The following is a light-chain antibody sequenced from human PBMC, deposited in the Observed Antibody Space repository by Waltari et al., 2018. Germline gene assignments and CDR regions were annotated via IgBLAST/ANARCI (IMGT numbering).Light chain of an antibody. CDR1: SSDVGGYNY. Sequence: QSALTQPASVSGYPGQSNTISCTGTSSDVGGYNYVSWYQQYPAKAPKLMIYDVSKRPSGVSNRFSGSKSGNTASLTISGLQAEDEADYYCCSYAGSSTHVLFGGGTKLTVL. CDR3: CSYAGSSTHVL. CDR2: DVS. J-gene: IGLJ2*01. V-gene: IGLV2-23*02.